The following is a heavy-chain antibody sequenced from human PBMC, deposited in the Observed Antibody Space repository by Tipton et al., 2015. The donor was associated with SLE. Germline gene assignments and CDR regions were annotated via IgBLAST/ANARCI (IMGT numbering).Heavy chain of an antibody. CDR1: GYTLTEIS. CDR2: FHPDDDEE. Sequence: QSGPEVKKPGASVRVSCKVSGYTLTEISIHWVRQAPGQGLEWMGDFHPDDDEEMFAQKFQGRLTLTGDPPTHTAFMELSSLTSEDSAVYYCAKGAPRPKGLDSWGQGTPVTVSS. CDR3: AKGAPRPKGLDS. V-gene: IGHV1-24*01. J-gene: IGHJ4*02.